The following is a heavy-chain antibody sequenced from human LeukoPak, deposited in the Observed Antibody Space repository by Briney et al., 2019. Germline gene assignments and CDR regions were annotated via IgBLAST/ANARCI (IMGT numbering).Heavy chain of an antibody. CDR1: GGSISSDS. CDR2: MYYTGST. J-gene: IGHJ6*02. CDR3: ARVSVVYGMDV. Sequence: SETLSLTCSVSGGSISSDSWGWIRQPPGKGLEWIGYMYYTGSTNYNPSLKSRVTISLATSKNQFSLKLSSVSAADTAVYYCARVSVVYGMDVWGRGTTVTVSS. V-gene: IGHV4-59*01.